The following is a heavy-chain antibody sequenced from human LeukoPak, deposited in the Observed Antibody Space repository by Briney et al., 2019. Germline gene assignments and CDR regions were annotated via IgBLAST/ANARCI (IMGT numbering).Heavy chain of an antibody. Sequence: ASVKVSCKASGYTFTGYYIHWVRQAPGQGLDWMGWINPNSGATYYTQNFQGRVTMTRDTSINTVYMELSRLTSDDTAMYYCARAPIYCTSSSCGLAYFEYWGQGTLLTVSS. D-gene: IGHD2-2*01. V-gene: IGHV1-2*02. CDR1: GYTFTGYY. CDR3: ARAPIYCTSSSCGLAYFEY. J-gene: IGHJ4*02. CDR2: INPNSGAT.